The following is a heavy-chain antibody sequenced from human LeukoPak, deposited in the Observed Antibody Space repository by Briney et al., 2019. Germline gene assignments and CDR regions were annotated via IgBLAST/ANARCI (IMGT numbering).Heavy chain of an antibody. CDR3: ARARHGYYYDSXXXNGDY. CDR1: GYTFTGYY. V-gene: IGHV1-2*02. Sequence: ASVKVSCKASGYTFTGYYMHWVRQAPGQGLEWMGWINPNSGGTNYAQKFQGRVTMTRDTSISTAYMELSRLRSDDTAVYYCARARHGYYYDSXXXNGDYWGQGTLVTVSS. CDR2: INPNSGGT. J-gene: IGHJ4*02. D-gene: IGHD3-22*01.